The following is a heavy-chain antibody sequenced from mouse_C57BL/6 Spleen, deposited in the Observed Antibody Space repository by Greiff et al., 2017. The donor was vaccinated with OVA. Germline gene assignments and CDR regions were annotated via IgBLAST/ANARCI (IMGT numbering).Heavy chain of an antibody. CDR1: GYAFSSSW. J-gene: IGHJ2*01. Sequence: VKLKESGPELVKPGASVKISCKASGYAFSSSWMNWVKQRPGKGLEWIGRIYPGDGDTNYNGKFKGKATLTADKSSSTAYMQLSSLTSEDSAVYFCARSPYGNYYYFDYWGQGTTLTVSS. V-gene: IGHV1-82*01. CDR3: ARSPYGNYYYFDY. D-gene: IGHD2-1*01. CDR2: IYPGDGDT.